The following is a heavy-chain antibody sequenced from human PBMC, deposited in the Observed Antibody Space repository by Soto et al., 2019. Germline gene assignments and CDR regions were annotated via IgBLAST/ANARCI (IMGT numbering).Heavy chain of an antibody. CDR3: ATDDRYCSGGSCQNWFDP. CDR2: FDPEDGET. Sequence: GASVKVSCKVSGYTLTELSMHWVRQAPGKGLEWMGGFDPEDGETIYAQKFQGRVTMTEDTSTDTAYMELSSLRSEDTAVYYCATDDRYCSGGSCQNWFDPWGQGTLVTVSS. J-gene: IGHJ5*02. D-gene: IGHD2-15*01. V-gene: IGHV1-24*01. CDR1: GYTLTELS.